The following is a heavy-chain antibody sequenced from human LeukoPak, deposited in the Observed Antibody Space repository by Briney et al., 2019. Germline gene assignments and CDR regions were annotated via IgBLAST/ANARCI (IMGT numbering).Heavy chain of an antibody. CDR3: ASGDSGSYSID. J-gene: IGHJ4*02. D-gene: IGHD1-26*01. CDR1: GFTFSSYW. CDR2: IKQDGSEK. V-gene: IGHV3-7*01. Sequence: GGSLRLSCAASGFTFSSYWMSWVRQAPGKGLEWVANIKQDGSEKYYVDSVKGRFTISRDNAKNSLYLQMNSLRAEDTAVYYCASGDSGSYSIDWGQGTLVTVSS.